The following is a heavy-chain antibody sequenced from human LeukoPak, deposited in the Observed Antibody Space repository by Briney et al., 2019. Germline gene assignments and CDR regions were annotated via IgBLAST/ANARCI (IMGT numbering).Heavy chain of an antibody. CDR3: ARGGGPNNDAFDI. V-gene: IGHV1-69*13. Sequence: VASVKVSCKASGGTFSSYAISWVRQAPGQGLEWMGGIIPIFGTANYAQKFQGRVTITADESTSTAYMELSSLRSEDTAVYYCARGGGPNNDAFDIWGQGTMVTVSS. CDR1: GGTFSSYA. D-gene: IGHD1/OR15-1a*01. J-gene: IGHJ3*02. CDR2: IIPIFGTA.